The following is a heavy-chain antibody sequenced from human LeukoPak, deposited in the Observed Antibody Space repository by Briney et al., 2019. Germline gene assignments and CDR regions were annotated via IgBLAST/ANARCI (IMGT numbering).Heavy chain of an antibody. J-gene: IGHJ5*02. CDR1: GFTFSSYS. Sequence: LRLSCAASGFTFSSYSMNWVRQPPGKGLEWIGYIYYSGSTYYNPSLKSRVTISVDTSKNQFSLKLSSVTAADTAVYYCARASFSYCSSTSCYTWFDPWGQGTLVTVSS. CDR2: IYYSGST. V-gene: IGHV4-30-4*08. CDR3: ARASFSYCSSTSCYTWFDP. D-gene: IGHD2-2*02.